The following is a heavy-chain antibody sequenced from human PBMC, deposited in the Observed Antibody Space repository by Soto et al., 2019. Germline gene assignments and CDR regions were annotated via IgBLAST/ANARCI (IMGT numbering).Heavy chain of an antibody. CDR3: AKRPAYYYDSSGFHFDY. CDR2: ISGSGATT. Sequence: HPGGSLRLSCAASGFNFNNYAMSWVRQAPGKGLEWVSAISGSGATTYDADSVKGRFTISRGNSKNTLYLQMNSLRAEDTAVYYCAKRPAYYYDSSGFHFDYWGRGTLVTVSS. D-gene: IGHD3-22*01. CDR1: GFNFNNYA. V-gene: IGHV3-23*01. J-gene: IGHJ4*02.